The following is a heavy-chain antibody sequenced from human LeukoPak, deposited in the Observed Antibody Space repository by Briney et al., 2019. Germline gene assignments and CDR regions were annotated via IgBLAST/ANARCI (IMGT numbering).Heavy chain of an antibody. CDR3: ARLIFGGNAFDI. V-gene: IGHV3-21*01. Sequence: GGPLRLSCAASGFTFSSYSMNWVRQAPGKGLEWVSSISSSSSYIYYADSVKGRFTISRDNAKNSLYLQMNSLRAEDTAVYYCARLIFGGNAFDIWGQGTMVTVSS. CDR2: ISSSSSYI. D-gene: IGHD3-3*01. J-gene: IGHJ3*02. CDR1: GFTFSSYS.